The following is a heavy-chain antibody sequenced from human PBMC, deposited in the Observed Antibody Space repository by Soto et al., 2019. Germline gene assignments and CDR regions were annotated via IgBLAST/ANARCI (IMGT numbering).Heavy chain of an antibody. J-gene: IGHJ4*02. CDR2: VKSKIDDETT. CDR3: TRRRGLGVAAFDY. V-gene: IGHV3-15*07. CDR1: GFIFRNAW. Sequence: EGRLVESGGGLVKPEESLRLSCAASGFIFRNAWMNWVRQAPGKGLEWGGRVKSKIDDETTDYAAPVKGRFTITRDDSNGLVYVHIYRVRPEDRGLNFCTRRRGLGVAAFDYWGPGTVVTVSS. D-gene: IGHD2-15*01.